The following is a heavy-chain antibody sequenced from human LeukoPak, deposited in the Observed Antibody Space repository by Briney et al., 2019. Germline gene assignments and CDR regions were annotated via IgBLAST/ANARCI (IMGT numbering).Heavy chain of an antibody. CDR1: GFTFSDYY. J-gene: IGHJ3*02. Sequence: GGSLRLSCAVSGFTFSDYYMSWIRQAPGKGLEWLAILYRDGGTTYYADSVKGRFTISRDSSKNTLYLQMNSLRAEDTAVYYCAKIIAVAGTGEDNVFDIWGQGTMVTVSS. CDR3: AKIIAVAGTGEDNVFDI. D-gene: IGHD6-13*01. V-gene: IGHV3-53*01. CDR2: LYRDGGTT.